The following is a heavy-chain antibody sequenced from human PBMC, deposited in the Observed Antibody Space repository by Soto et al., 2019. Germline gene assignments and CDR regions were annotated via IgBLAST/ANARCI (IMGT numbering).Heavy chain of an antibody. D-gene: IGHD1-26*01. Sequence: PGESLKISCNGSGYSFTSYWIGWVRQMPGKGLEWMGIIYPGDSDTRYSPSFQGQVTISADKSISTAYLQWSSLKASDTAMYYFARPPSGATSGNWFDPWGQGTLVTVSS. CDR2: IYPGDSDT. V-gene: IGHV5-51*01. CDR3: ARPPSGATSGNWFDP. CDR1: GYSFTSYW. J-gene: IGHJ5*02.